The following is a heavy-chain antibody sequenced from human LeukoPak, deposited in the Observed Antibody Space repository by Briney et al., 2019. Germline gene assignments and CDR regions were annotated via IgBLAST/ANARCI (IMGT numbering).Heavy chain of an antibody. D-gene: IGHD2-2*01. Sequence: LETLSLTCAVYGGSFSGYYWSWIRQPPGKGLEWIGEINHSGSTNYNPSLKSRVTISVDTSKNQFSLKLSSVTAADTAVYYCASYQLLISWFDPWGQGTLVTVSS. CDR3: ASYQLLISWFDP. CDR2: INHSGST. J-gene: IGHJ5*02. CDR1: GGSFSGYY. V-gene: IGHV4-34*01.